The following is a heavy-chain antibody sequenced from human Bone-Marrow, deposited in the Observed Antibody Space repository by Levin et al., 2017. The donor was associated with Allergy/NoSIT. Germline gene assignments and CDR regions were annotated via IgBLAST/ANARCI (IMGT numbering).Heavy chain of an antibody. CDR2: IIWNSGSI. D-gene: IGHD3-16*02. J-gene: IGHJ4*02. CDR1: GFSFDDYA. CDR3: AKDSFGGLLATIDY. Sequence: GGSLRLSCAASGFSFDDYAMHWVRQAPGKGLEWVSGIIWNSGSIIYADSVKGRFTVSRDKAKNSLYLKMNSMRPEERALYYCAKDSFGGLLATIDYWGKGALVTVSS. V-gene: IGHV3-9*01.